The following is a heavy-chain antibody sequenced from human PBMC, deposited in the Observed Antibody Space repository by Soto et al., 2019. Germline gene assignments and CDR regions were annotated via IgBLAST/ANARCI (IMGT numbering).Heavy chain of an antibody. CDR2: ISGLGAGT. Sequence: EVQLLESGGGLVRPGGSLRLSCAASGFTFSTYAMTWVRQAPGKGLEWVSTISGLGAGTYYADSVKGRFTISRDNSKNTVYLQMDSLRAEDTAVYYCSSSRTGYYFDYCGQGTLVTVSS. D-gene: IGHD2-2*01. V-gene: IGHV3-23*01. J-gene: IGHJ4*02. CDR3: SSSRTGYYFDY. CDR1: GFTFSTYA.